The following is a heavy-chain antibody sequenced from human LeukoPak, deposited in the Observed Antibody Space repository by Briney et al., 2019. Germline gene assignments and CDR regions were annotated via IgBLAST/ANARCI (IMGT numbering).Heavy chain of an antibody. CDR3: ARDLGYLAVAGFDY. CDR2: ISAYNGNT. Sequence: ASVKVSCKASGYTFTSYGISWVRQAPGQGLEWMGWISAYNGNTNYAQKLQGRVTMTTDTSTSTACMELRSLRSDDTAVYYCARDLGYLAVAGFDYWGQGTLVTVSS. J-gene: IGHJ4*02. D-gene: IGHD6-19*01. CDR1: GYTFTSYG. V-gene: IGHV1-18*01.